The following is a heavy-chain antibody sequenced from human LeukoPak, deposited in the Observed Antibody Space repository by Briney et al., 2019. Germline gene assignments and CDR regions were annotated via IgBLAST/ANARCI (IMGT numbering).Heavy chain of an antibody. CDR2: IYHSGST. CDR3: ARGEFDGGVYFDY. Sequence: SETLSLTCAVSGASISSSNWWSWGRQPPGKGLEWIGEIYHSGSTNYNPSLKSRVTISVDKSKNQFSLKLSSVTAADTAVYYCARGEFDGGVYFDYWGQGTLVTVSS. D-gene: IGHD3-16*01. CDR1: GASISSSNW. V-gene: IGHV4-4*02. J-gene: IGHJ4*02.